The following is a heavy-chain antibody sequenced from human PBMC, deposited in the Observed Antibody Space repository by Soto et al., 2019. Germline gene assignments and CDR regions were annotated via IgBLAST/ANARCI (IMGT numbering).Heavy chain of an antibody. D-gene: IGHD3-9*01. CDR3: ARDPPPYYDILPAPWPLFLDV. Sequence: PGGSLRLSCAASGFTFSSYAMHWVRQAPGKGLEWVAVISYDGSNKYYADSVKGRFTISRDNSKNTLYLQMNSLRAEDTAVYYCARDPPPYYDILPAPWPLFLDVWGQGTTVTVSS. V-gene: IGHV3-30-3*01. CDR2: ISYDGSNK. CDR1: GFTFSSYA. J-gene: IGHJ6*02.